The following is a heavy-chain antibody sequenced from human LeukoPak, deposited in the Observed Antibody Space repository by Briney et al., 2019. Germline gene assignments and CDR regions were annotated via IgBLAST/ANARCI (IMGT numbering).Heavy chain of an antibody. CDR3: ARASGSSSWLNIDY. Sequence: HRASVKVTCKASGYTFTGYYMHWVRQAPGQGLEWMGWINPNSGGTNYAQKFQGRVTITRDTSISTAYMELSRLRSDDTAVYYCARASGSSSWLNIDYWGQGTLVTVSS. J-gene: IGHJ4*02. D-gene: IGHD6-13*01. CDR1: GYTFTGYY. CDR2: INPNSGGT. V-gene: IGHV1-2*02.